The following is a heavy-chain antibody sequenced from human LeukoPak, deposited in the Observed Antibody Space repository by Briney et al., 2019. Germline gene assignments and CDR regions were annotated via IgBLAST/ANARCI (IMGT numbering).Heavy chain of an antibody. CDR1: GFTFSSYG. J-gene: IGHJ4*02. V-gene: IGHV3-23*01. D-gene: IGHD3-10*01. CDR3: AKELYGSGSSSFDR. Sequence: GESLKISCAASGFTFSSYGLSWVRQAPGKGLDWVSVISGSADITYYADSVKGRFTISRDNSKNTLYLQMNSLRAEDTAVYYCAKELYGSGSSSFDRWGQGTLVTVSS. CDR2: ISGSADIT.